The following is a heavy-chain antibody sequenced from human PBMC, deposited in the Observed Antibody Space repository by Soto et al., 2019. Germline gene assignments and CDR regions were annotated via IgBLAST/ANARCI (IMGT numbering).Heavy chain of an antibody. CDR3: TTRAYYDSSGYVDY. CDR2: IKSKTDGRTT. V-gene: IGHV3-15*01. CDR1: GFTFSNAW. J-gene: IGHJ4*02. Sequence: EVQLVESGGGLVKPGGSLRLSCAASGFTFSNAWMSWVRQAPGKGLEWVGRIKSKTDGRTTDYAAPVKGRFTISRDDSKNTLYLQMNSLKTEDTAVYYCTTRAYYDSSGYVDYWGQGTLVTVSS. D-gene: IGHD3-22*01.